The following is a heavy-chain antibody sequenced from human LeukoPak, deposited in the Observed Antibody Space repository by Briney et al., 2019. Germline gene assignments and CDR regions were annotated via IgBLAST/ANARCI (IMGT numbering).Heavy chain of an antibody. CDR3: ARDLGYCSGGSCYPDYFDY. V-gene: IGHV4-34*01. CDR2: INHSGST. Sequence: SETLSPTCAVYGGSFSGYYWSWIRQPPGKGLEWIGEINHSGSTNYNPSLKSRVTISVDTSKNQFSLKLSSVTAADTAVYYCARDLGYCSGGSCYPDYFDYWGQGTLVTVSS. CDR1: GGSFSGYY. J-gene: IGHJ4*02. D-gene: IGHD2-15*01.